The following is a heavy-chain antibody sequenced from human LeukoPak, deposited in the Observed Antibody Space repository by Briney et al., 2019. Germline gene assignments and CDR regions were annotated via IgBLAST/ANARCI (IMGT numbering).Heavy chain of an antibody. D-gene: IGHD3-10*02. CDR1: GGSFSDYY. CDR2: INHSGST. J-gene: IGHJ4*02. CDR3: ARFDYRYVQGYAIGY. V-gene: IGHV4-34*01. Sequence: PSETLSLTCAVYGGSFSDYYWIWIRQPPGKGLEWIGEINHSGSTTYKSSLKSRVAISIDTSKNQFSLKMSSVTAADTAVYYCARFDYRYVQGYAIGYWGQGTLVTVSS.